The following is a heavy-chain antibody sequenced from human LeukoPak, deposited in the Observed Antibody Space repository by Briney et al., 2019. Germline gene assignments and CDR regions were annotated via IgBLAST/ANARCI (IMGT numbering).Heavy chain of an antibody. D-gene: IGHD6-19*01. CDR1: GGTIRSYY. V-gene: IGHV4-59*01. Sequence: TSETLSLTCTVSGGTIRSYYWSWIRQPPGKGLEWIGYIYHSGSTSYNPSLKSRVTISVDTSKNQFSLRLTPLTAADTAVYYCARRDSGGYGYFDLWGRGTLVTVSS. CDR3: ARRDSGGYGYFDL. CDR2: IYHSGST. J-gene: IGHJ2*01.